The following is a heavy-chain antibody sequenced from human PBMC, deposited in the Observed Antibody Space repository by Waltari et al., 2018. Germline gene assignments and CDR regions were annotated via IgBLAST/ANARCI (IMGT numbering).Heavy chain of an antibody. Sequence: QVQLQESGPGLVKPSETLSLTCTVSGDSIRSYYWTWIRQPPGQGLEWIGYIYNSGSINDNPSLQSRVTMSLDTSKNQFSLKLSSVTAADTAMYYCARGRGDYYYGMDVWGQGTTVTVSS. CDR2: IYNSGSI. V-gene: IGHV4-59*01. J-gene: IGHJ6*02. CDR1: GDSIRSYY. CDR3: ARGRGDYYYGMDV. D-gene: IGHD3-10*01.